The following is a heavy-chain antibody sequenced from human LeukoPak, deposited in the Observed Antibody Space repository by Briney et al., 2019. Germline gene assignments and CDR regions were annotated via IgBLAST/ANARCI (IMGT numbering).Heavy chain of an antibody. J-gene: IGHJ4*02. Sequence: GGSLRLSCAASGFTFSSYAMSCVRQAPGKGLEWVSAISGSGGSTYYADSVKGRFTISRDNSKNTLYLQMNSLRAEDTAVYYCANNFGDSRYYFDYWGQGTLVTVSS. CDR1: GFTFSSYA. CDR2: ISGSGGST. CDR3: ANNFGDSRYYFDY. V-gene: IGHV3-23*01. D-gene: IGHD4-17*01.